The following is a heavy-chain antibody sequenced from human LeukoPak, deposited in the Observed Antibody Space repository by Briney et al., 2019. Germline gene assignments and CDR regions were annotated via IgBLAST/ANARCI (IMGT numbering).Heavy chain of an antibody. CDR1: GFTFSDAW. Sequence: MSGGSLRLSCAASGFTFSDAWLSWVRQAPGKGLEWIGRIRTKSEGEPTDYPGPVKGRFTISRDHSKNTLYLQMNSLRTEDTAVYYCTADLSDSSAWLFDYWGQGTLVTVSS. D-gene: IGHD3-22*01. J-gene: IGHJ4*02. CDR3: TADLSDSSAWLFDY. CDR2: IRTKSEGEPT. V-gene: IGHV3-15*01.